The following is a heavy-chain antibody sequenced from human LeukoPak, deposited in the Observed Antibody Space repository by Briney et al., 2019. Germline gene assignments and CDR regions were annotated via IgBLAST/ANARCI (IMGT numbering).Heavy chain of an antibody. CDR1: GFTFSSYW. Sequence: PGGSLRLSCAASGFTFSSYWMHWVRQAPGKGLVWVSRINSDGSSTSYADSVKGRFTISRDNAKNTLYLQMNSLRAEDTAVYYCARLSTTSSPFDHWGQGTLVTVSS. CDR2: INSDGSST. V-gene: IGHV3-74*01. J-gene: IGHJ4*02. D-gene: IGHD2-2*01. CDR3: ARLSTTSSPFDH.